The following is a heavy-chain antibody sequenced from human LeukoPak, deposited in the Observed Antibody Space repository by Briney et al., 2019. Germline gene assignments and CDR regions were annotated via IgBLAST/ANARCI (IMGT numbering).Heavy chain of an antibody. Sequence: GGSLRPSCAASGFTFSSYSMIWVRQAPGKGLEWVSYVSSSSSTIYYADSVKGRFTISRDNAKNSLYLQMNSLRDEDTAVYYCARDLSYYYYYYYMDVWGKGTTVTVSS. V-gene: IGHV3-48*02. CDR1: GFTFSSYS. D-gene: IGHD2/OR15-2a*01. CDR2: VSSSSSTI. J-gene: IGHJ6*03. CDR3: ARDLSYYYYYYYMDV.